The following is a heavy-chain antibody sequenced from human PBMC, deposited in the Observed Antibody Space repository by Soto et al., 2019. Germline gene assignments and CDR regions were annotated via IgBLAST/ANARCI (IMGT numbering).Heavy chain of an antibody. V-gene: IGHV3-30-3*01. Sequence: TGGSLRLSCAASGFTFSSYAMHWVRQAPGKGLEWVAVISYDGSNKYYADSVKGRFTISRDNSKNTLYLQMNSLRAEDTAVYYCARDKGYGSGFSYFDYWGQGTLVTVSS. CDR1: GFTFSSYA. J-gene: IGHJ4*02. CDR3: ARDKGYGSGFSYFDY. D-gene: IGHD2-15*01. CDR2: ISYDGSNK.